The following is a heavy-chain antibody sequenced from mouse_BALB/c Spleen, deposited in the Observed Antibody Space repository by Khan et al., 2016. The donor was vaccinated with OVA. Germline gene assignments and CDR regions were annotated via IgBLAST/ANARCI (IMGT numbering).Heavy chain of an antibody. CDR3: ARRYYVGYTVAY. Sequence: QVQLQQSGTELARPGASVNLSCKASGYTFTDFYINWVKQRSGQGLEWMGEISPGSGETYYTEKFKGKATLTADTSSSTAYMQLSNRTSEASVGFFCARRYYVGYTVAYWGQGTLVTVSA. J-gene: IGHJ3*01. CDR2: ISPGSGET. D-gene: IGHD1-2*01. V-gene: IGHV1-77*01. CDR1: GYTFTDFY.